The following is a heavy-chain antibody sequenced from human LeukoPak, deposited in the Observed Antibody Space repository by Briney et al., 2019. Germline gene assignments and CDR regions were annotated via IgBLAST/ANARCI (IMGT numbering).Heavy chain of an antibody. J-gene: IGHJ4*02. D-gene: IGHD5-18*01. CDR2: IDPSDSYT. CDR3: ASIGYSYDNNFDY. CDR1: GYSFTSYW. V-gene: IGHV5-10-1*01. Sequence: GESLQISCKGSGYSFTSYWISWVRQMPGKGLEWMGRIDPSDSYTNYSPSFQGHVTISADKSISTAYLQWSSLKASDTAMYYCASIGYSYDNNFDYWGQGTLVTVSS.